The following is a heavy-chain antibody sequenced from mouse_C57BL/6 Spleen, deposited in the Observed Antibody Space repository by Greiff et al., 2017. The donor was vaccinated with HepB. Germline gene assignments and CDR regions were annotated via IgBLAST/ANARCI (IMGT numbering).Heavy chain of an antibody. CDR3: ARWVYDYHAMDY. V-gene: IGHV1-50*01. D-gene: IGHD1-1*01. Sequence: QVQLQQPGAELVKPGASVKLSCKASGYTFTSYWMQWVKQRPGPGLEWIGEIDPSDSYTNYNQKFKGKATLTVDTSSSPAYMQLSSLTSADSAVYDCARWVYDYHAMDYWGQGTAGTVSS. CDR2: IDPSDSYT. J-gene: IGHJ4*01. CDR1: GYTFTSYW.